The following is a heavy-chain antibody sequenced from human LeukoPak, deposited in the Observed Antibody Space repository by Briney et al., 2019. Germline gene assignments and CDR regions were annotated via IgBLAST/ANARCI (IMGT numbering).Heavy chain of an antibody. J-gene: IGHJ3*02. Sequence: SETLSLTCTVSGGSISSSSYYWGWIRQPPGKGLEWIGNIYYNESSSYNLSLKGRVTISVDTSKNQFSLKLSSVTAADTAVYYCARGGDTAMVLQAFDIWGQGTRVTVSS. CDR3: ARGGDTAMVLQAFDI. V-gene: IGHV4-39*07. D-gene: IGHD5-18*01. CDR2: IYYNESS. CDR1: GGSISSSSYY.